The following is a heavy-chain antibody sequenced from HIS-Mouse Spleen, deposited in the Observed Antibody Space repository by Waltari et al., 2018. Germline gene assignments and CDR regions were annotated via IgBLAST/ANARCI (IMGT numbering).Heavy chain of an antibody. J-gene: IGHJ4*02. V-gene: IGHV3-33*06. Sequence: VQLVESGGGVVQPGRSLRLSCAASGFPFSSYGMHWVRQAPGKGLEWVAVIWYDGSNKYYADSVKGRFTISRDNSKNTLYLQMNSLRAEDTAVYYCAKGKYYFDYWGQGTLVTVSS. CDR3: AKGKYYFDY. CDR2: IWYDGSNK. CDR1: GFPFSSYG.